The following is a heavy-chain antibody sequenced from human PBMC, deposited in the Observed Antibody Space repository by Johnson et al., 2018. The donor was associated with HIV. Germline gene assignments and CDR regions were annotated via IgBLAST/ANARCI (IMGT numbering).Heavy chain of an antibody. CDR1: GFTFDDYG. CDR2: INWNGGST. CDR3: GGQLGATGAFDI. D-gene: IGHD1-26*01. Sequence: VQLVESGGGVVRPGGSLRLSCAASGFTFDDYGMSWVRQAPGKGLQWVSGINWNGGSTGYADSVKGRLTISRDNAKNSLYLQMNTLRAEDTALYYCGGQLGATGAFDIWGQGTMVTVSS. V-gene: IGHV3-20*04. J-gene: IGHJ3*02.